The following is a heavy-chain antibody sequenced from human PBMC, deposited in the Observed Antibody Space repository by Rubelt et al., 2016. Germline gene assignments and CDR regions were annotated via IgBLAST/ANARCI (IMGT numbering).Heavy chain of an antibody. Sequence: QLQLQESGPGLVKPSETLSLTCTVSGASLSTTTYFWGWIRQPPGKGLEWIATLYYSGTTYYNASLKSRVPISVDKSKNQISLKLNSVTAADTAVYYCARDPIYGMDVWGQGTTVPVSS. CDR3: ARDPIYGMDV. CDR1: GASLSTTTYF. V-gene: IGHV4-39*07. CDR2: LYYSGTT. J-gene: IGHJ6*02.